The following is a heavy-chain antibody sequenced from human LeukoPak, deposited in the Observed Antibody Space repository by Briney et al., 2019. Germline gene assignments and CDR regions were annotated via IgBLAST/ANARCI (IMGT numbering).Heavy chain of an antibody. CDR1: GFTFRSYG. J-gene: IGHJ5*02. Sequence: PGGSLRLSCAASGFTFRSYGMHWVRQAPGKGLEWVAVIWYDGSNKYYADSVKGRFTISRDNSKNTLYLQMNSLRAEDTAVYYCARGRGDQGTAGFDPWGQGTLVTVSS. CDR3: ARGRGDQGTAGFDP. V-gene: IGHV3-33*01. D-gene: IGHD1/OR15-1a*01. CDR2: IWYDGSNK.